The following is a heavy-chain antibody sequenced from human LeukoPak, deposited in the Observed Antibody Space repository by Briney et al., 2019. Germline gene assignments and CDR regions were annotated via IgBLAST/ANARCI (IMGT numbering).Heavy chain of an antibody. CDR3: ASIMRDYYDSSGTLFDY. Sequence: GGSLRLSCTDSALNVSNNYMSWVRQAPGKGLEWISVLYSGGSTYYADSVKGRFTISRDNSKNTLYLQMNSLRAEDTAVYYCASIMRDYYDSSGTLFDYWGQGTLVTVSS. CDR1: ALNVSNNY. CDR2: LYSGGST. J-gene: IGHJ4*02. D-gene: IGHD3-22*01. V-gene: IGHV3-66*01.